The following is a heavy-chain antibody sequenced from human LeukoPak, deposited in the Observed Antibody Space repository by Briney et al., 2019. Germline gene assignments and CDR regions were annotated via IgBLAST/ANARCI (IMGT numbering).Heavy chain of an antibody. CDR3: ASGTIYCSSCSDDY. CDR2: FDPDDGET. D-gene: IGHD2-2*01. V-gene: IGHV1-24*01. Sequence: ASAKVSCKVSGYSLTDLSMHWVRQAPGKGLEWMGGFDPDDGETPIFAQKFQGRVTMTEDTSTDTAHMELSSLRSEDTAVYYCASGTIYCSSCSDDYWGQGTLVTVSS. J-gene: IGHJ4*02. CDR1: GYSLTDLS.